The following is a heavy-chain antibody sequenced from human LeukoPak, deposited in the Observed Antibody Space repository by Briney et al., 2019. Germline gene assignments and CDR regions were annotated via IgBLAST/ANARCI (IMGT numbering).Heavy chain of an antibody. V-gene: IGHV4-59*01. J-gene: IGHJ4*02. CDR1: GGSISSYY. CDR3: ARDIEAVAGLAYFDY. CDR2: IYYSGST. D-gene: IGHD6-19*01. Sequence: SETLSLTCTVSGGSISSYYWSWIRQPPGKGLEWIGYIYYSGSTNYNPSLKSRVTISVDTSKNQFSLKLSSVTAEDTAVYYCARDIEAVAGLAYFDYWGQGTLVTVSS.